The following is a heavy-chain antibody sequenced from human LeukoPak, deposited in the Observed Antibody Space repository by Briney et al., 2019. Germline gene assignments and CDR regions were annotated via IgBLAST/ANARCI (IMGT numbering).Heavy chain of an antibody. Sequence: GRSLRLSCTASGFTFGDYAMSWVRQAPGKGLEWVGFIRSKAYGCTTEYAASVKVRFTISRDDSKSIAYLQMNSLKTEDTAVYYCTREYDFWSGYFDYWGQGTLVTVSS. V-gene: IGHV3-49*04. D-gene: IGHD3-3*01. J-gene: IGHJ4*02. CDR1: GFTFGDYA. CDR2: IRSKAYGCTT. CDR3: TREYDFWSGYFDY.